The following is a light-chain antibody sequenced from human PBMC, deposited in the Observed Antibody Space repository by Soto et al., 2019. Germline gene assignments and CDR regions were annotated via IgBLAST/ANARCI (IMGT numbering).Light chain of an antibody. CDR3: AAWNDSLNGVV. J-gene: IGLJ2*01. CDR1: SSNIGSNT. V-gene: IGLV1-44*01. CDR2: SNN. Sequence: QSVLTQPPSASGTPGQRVTISCSGSSSNIGSNTVNWYQQLPGTAPKLLIYSNNQRPLGVPDRFSGSKSGTSASLAISGRQSEDEADYYCAAWNDSLNGVVFGGGTKVTVL.